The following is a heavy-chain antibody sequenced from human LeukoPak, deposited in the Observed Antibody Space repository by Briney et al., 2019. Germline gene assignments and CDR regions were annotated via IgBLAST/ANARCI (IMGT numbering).Heavy chain of an antibody. CDR2: ISAYNGNT. CDR3: ARGWYGVPAASFDY. Sequence: ASVKVSCKASGGTFSSYAISWVRQAPGQGLEWMGWISAYNGNTNYAQKLQGRVTMTTDTSTSTAYMELRSLRSDDTAVYYCARGWYGVPAASFDYWGQGTLVTVSS. J-gene: IGHJ4*02. V-gene: IGHV1-18*01. CDR1: GGTFSSYA. D-gene: IGHD2-2*01.